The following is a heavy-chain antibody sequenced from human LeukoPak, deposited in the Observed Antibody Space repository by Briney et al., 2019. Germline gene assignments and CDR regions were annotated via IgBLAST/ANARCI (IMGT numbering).Heavy chain of an antibody. V-gene: IGHV3-7*03. CDR2: IKQDGSEK. J-gene: IGHJ4*02. Sequence: GGSLRLSCAASGFTFSSYAMHWVRQAPGKGLEWVANIKQDGSEKYYVDSVKGRFTISRDNAKNSLYLQMNSLRAEDTAVYYCARESRELRYFDWLSPNFDYWGQGTLVTVSS. CDR3: ARESRELRYFDWLSPNFDY. D-gene: IGHD3-9*01. CDR1: GFTFSSYA.